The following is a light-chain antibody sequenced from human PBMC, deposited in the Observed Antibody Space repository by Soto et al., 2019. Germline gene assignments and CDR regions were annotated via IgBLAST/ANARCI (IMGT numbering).Light chain of an antibody. CDR2: DAS. Sequence: ESVWTQSPATLSVSPGERATLSCRASQSVSSYLAWYQQRPGQAPRLLIYDASNRATGIPAKFSGSGSGTDFTLTITTLEPEDFAVYYCQQRSNWPPTFGGGTKV. CDR3: QQRSNWPPT. J-gene: IGKJ4*01. V-gene: IGKV3-11*01. CDR1: QSVSSY.